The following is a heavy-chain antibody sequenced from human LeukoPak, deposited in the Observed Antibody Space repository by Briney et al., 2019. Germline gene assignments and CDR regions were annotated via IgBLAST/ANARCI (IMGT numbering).Heavy chain of an antibody. CDR1: GYTFTSYG. CDR3: ASLMSVGATPDY. J-gene: IGHJ4*02. D-gene: IGHD1-26*01. V-gene: IGHV1-2*02. Sequence: ASVKVSCKASGYTFTSYGISWVRQAPGQGLEWMGWINPNSGGTNYAQKFQGRVTMTRDTSISTAYMELSRLRSDDTAVYYCASLMSVGATPDYWGQGTLVTVSS. CDR2: INPNSGGT.